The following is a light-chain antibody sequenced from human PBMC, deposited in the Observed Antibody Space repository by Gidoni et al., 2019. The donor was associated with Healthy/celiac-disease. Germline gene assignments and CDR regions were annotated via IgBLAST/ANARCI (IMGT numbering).Light chain of an antibody. CDR3: QQYYSTLYT. CDR2: WAS. J-gene: IGKJ2*01. Sequence: DIVMTQSPDSLAVSLGERATIKCKSSQSVLYSSNNKNYVAWYQQKPGQPPKLLIYWASTRESGVPDRFSGSGSGTDFTLSISSLQAEDVAVYYCQQYYSTLYTFGQGTKLEIK. CDR1: QSVLYSSNNKNY. V-gene: IGKV4-1*01.